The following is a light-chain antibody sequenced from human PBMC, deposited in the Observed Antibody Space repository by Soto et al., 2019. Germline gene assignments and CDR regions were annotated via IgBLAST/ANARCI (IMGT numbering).Light chain of an antibody. CDR3: CSFVGSTVV. V-gene: IGLV2-23*01. Sequence: QSVLTQPASVSGSPGQSITISCTGTSSDVGSYNLVSWYQQHPGKAPKLMIFEASKRPSGVSSRFSGSKSGNTASLTISGLKAEDEADYYCCSFVGSTVVFGGGTKLTVL. CDR2: EAS. CDR1: SSDVGSYNL. J-gene: IGLJ2*01.